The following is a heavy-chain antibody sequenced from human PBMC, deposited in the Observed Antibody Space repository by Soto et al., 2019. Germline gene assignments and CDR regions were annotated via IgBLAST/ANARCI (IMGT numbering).Heavy chain of an antibody. CDR2: IKRDGSTT. V-gene: IGHV3-74*01. Sequence: EVQLVESGGGVVQHGGSLRLSCAASGFTFSDYWMHWVRQAPGKGREWVSRIKRDGSTTNYADSVKGRFTISSDNAKNTLYLEMNSRRVEATADYYCSRGAINYYYEDVWGKGTTVPVCS. CDR3: SRGAINYYYEDV. CDR1: GFTFSDYW. J-gene: IGHJ6*03.